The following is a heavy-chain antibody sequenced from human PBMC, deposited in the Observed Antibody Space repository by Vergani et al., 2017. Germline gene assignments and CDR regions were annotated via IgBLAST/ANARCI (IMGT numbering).Heavy chain of an antibody. Sequence: QVQLVQSGAEVKKPGASVKVSCKASGYTFTSYAMHWVRQAPGQRLEWMGGIIPIFGTANYAQKFQGRVTITADESTSTAYMELSSLRSEDTAVYYCARGWDSSGYCFDYWGQGTLVTVSS. CDR1: GYTFTSYA. D-gene: IGHD3-22*01. J-gene: IGHJ4*02. CDR3: ARGWDSSGYCFDY. V-gene: IGHV1-69*13. CDR2: IIPIFGTA.